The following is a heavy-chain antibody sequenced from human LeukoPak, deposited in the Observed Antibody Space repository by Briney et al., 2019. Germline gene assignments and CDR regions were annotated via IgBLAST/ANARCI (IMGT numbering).Heavy chain of an antibody. CDR2: IYYSGST. J-gene: IGHJ4*02. CDR1: GGSISSGGYY. D-gene: IGHD5-18*01. Sequence: SETLSLTCTVSGGSISSGGYYWSWIRQHPGKGLEWIGYIYYSGSTYYNPSLKSRVTIPVDTSKNQFSLKLSAVTAADAAVYYCARGGGYSYGHFDNWGQGTLVTVSS. CDR3: ARGGGYSYGHFDN. V-gene: IGHV4-39*01.